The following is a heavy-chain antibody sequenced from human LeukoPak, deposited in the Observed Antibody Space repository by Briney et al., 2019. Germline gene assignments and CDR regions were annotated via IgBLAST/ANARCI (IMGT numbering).Heavy chain of an antibody. V-gene: IGHV3-30*18. Sequence: AGRSLRLSCAASGFTFSSYGMHWVRQAPGKGLEWVAVISYDGSNKYYADSVKGRFTISRDNSKNTLYLQMNSLRAEDTAVYYCAKGRQWLAHWGQGTLVTVSS. J-gene: IGHJ4*02. D-gene: IGHD6-19*01. CDR1: GFTFSSYG. CDR2: ISYDGSNK. CDR3: AKGRQWLAH.